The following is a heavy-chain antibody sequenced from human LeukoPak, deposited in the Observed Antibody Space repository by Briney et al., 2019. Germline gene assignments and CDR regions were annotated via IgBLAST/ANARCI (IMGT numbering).Heavy chain of an antibody. V-gene: IGHV3-7*01. Sequence: GGSLRLSCAASGFTFSSYWMSWVRQAPGKGLEWVANIKQDGSEKYYVDSVKGRFTISRDNAKNSLYLHMNSLRAEDTAVYYCARDKGQWLVQGGFDYWGQGTLVTVSS. CDR3: ARDKGQWLVQGGFDY. D-gene: IGHD6-19*01. CDR1: GFTFSSYW. CDR2: IKQDGSEK. J-gene: IGHJ4*02.